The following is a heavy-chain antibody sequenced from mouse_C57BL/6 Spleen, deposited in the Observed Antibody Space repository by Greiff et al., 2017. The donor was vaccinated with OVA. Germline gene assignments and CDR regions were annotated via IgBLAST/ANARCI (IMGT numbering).Heavy chain of an antibody. D-gene: IGHD1-1*01. CDR3: ARPYGSSYEYFDV. CDR2: IDPANGNT. V-gene: IGHV14-3*01. CDR1: GFNIKNTY. J-gene: IGHJ1*03. Sequence: EVQLVESVAELVRPGASVKLSCTASGFNIKNTYMHWVKQRPEQGLEWIGRIDPANGNTKYAPKFQGKATITADTSSNTAYLQLSSLTSEDTAIYYCARPYGSSYEYFDVWGTGTTVTVSS.